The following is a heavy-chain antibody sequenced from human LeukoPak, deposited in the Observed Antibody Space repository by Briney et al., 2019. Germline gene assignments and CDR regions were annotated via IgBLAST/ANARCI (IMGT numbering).Heavy chain of an antibody. D-gene: IGHD2-15*01. CDR2: IYYSGST. CDR1: GGSISSGDYY. CDR3: ARDCSGGSCYLSFDY. J-gene: IGHJ4*02. Sequence: SETLSLTCTVSGGSISSGDYYWSWIRQPPGKGLEWIGYIYYSGSTYYNPSLKSRVTISVDTSKNQFSLKLSSVTAADTAVYYCARDCSGGSCYLSFDYWSQGTLVTVSS. V-gene: IGHV4-30-4*01.